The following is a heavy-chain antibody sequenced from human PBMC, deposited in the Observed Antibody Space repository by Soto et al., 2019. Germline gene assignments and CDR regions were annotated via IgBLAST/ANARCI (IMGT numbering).Heavy chain of an antibody. V-gene: IGHV3-23*01. CDR1: GFTFSSYA. J-gene: IGHJ6*02. CDR2: ISGSGGST. Sequence: GGSLRLSCAASGFTFSSYAMSWVRQAPGKGLEWVSAISGSGGSTHYADSVKGRFTISRDNSKNTLYLQMNSLRAEDTAVYYCAKLPSGYSSGWYGMDVWGQGTTVTVSS. CDR3: AKLPSGYSSGWYGMDV. D-gene: IGHD6-19*01.